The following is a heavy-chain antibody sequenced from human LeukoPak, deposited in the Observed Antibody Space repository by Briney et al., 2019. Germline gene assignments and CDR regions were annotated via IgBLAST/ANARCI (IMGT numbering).Heavy chain of an antibody. CDR2: INSDGSSA. J-gene: IGHJ4*02. CDR1: GFTFSSYW. D-gene: IGHD4-11*01. CDR3: AMTSVTTGDY. V-gene: IGHV3-74*01. Sequence: PGGSLRLSCAASGFTFSSYWMHWVRQAPGKGLVWVSRINSDGSSASYADSVKGRFTISRDNSKNTLYLQMNSLRAEDTAVYCAAMTSVTTGDYWGQGTLVTVSS.